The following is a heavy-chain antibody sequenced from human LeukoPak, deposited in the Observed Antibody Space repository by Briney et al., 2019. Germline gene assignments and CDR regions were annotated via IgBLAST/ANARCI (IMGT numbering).Heavy chain of an antibody. CDR1: GYTFTSYA. CDR3: ARDSAYSGYDHEAFDI. Sequence: ASVKVSCKASGYTFTSYAMNWVRQAPGQGLEWMGWINTNTGNPTYAQGFTGRFVFSLDTSVSTAYLQISSLKAEDTAVYYCARDSAYSGYDHEAFDIWGQGTMVTVSS. J-gene: IGHJ3*02. V-gene: IGHV7-4-1*02. CDR2: INTNTGNP. D-gene: IGHD5-12*01.